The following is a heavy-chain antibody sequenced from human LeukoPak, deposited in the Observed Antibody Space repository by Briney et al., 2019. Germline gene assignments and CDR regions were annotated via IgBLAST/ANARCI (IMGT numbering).Heavy chain of an antibody. D-gene: IGHD1-26*01. CDR2: MNPNSGNT. V-gene: IGHV1-8*01. CDR1: GYTFTSYD. CDR3: ARSRRGGSKYYFDY. Sequence: ASVKVSCKASGYTFTSYDINWVRQATGQGLEWMGWMNPNSGNTGYAQKFQGTVTMTRNTSISTAYMELSSPRSEDTAVYYCARSRRGGSKYYFDYWGQGTLVTVSS. J-gene: IGHJ4*02.